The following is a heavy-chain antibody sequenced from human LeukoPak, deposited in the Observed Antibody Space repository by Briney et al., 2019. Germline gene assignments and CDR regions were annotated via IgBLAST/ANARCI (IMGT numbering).Heavy chain of an antibody. J-gene: IGHJ4*02. CDR1: GGSISNNY. CDR3: ARGPYLAVAVYCDY. Sequence: SETLSLTCTVSGGSISNNYWSWIRQPAGKGLEWIGRIHSSGSTNYNPSLKSRVTMSVDTSKNQFSLKVRSVTAADTAIYYCARGPYLAVAVYCDYWGQGTLVTVSS. CDR2: IHSSGST. V-gene: IGHV4-4*07. D-gene: IGHD6-19*01.